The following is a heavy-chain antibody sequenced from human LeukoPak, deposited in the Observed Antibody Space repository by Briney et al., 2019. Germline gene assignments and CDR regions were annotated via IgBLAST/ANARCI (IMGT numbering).Heavy chain of an antibody. CDR3: ATFVGTVSAGYTVPGSLLV. Sequence: TGGSLRLSCVALEFEPTYFWMTWVRRAPGKGLEWVANITPDGSETFYLDSVRGRFTISRDNAKNSLYLQMNSLRAEDTAVYYCATFVGTVSAGYTVPGSLLVWGKGTTVSVSS. D-gene: IGHD3-9*01. CDR2: ITPDGSET. J-gene: IGHJ6*04. CDR1: EFEPTYFW. V-gene: IGHV3-7*01.